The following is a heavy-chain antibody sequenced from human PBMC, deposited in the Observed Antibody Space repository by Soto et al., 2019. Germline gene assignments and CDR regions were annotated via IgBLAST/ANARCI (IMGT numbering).Heavy chain of an antibody. CDR2: IYSGGST. J-gene: IGHJ6*02. CDR1: GFTVSSNY. CDR3: ARDQYYDFWSGCRYGMDV. V-gene: IGHV3-53*01. D-gene: IGHD3-3*01. Sequence: RRLSCAASGFTVSSNYMSWVRQAPGKGLEWLSVIYSGGSTYYADSVKGRFTISRDNSKNTLYLQMNSLRAEDTAVYYCARDQYYDFWSGCRYGMDVWGQGTTVTVSS.